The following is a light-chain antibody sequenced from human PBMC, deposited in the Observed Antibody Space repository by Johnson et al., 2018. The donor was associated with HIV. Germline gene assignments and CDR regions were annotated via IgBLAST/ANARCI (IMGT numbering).Light chain of an antibody. J-gene: IGLJ1*01. CDR1: SSNIGNNY. V-gene: IGLV1-51*01. CDR2: DSY. CDR3: GTWDSSLSAYV. Sequence: HSVLTQPPSVSAAPGQKVTISCSGSSSNIGNNYVSWYQQLPGTAPKLLIYDSYSRPSGIPDRFSGSKSGTSATLGITGLQTGDEADYYCGTWDSSLSAYVFGTGTKVTVL.